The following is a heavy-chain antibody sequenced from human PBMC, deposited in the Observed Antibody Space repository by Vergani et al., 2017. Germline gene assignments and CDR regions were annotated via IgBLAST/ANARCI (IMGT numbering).Heavy chain of an antibody. CDR3: ARTMLRYCSSTSCPPADY. V-gene: IGHV3-33*01. J-gene: IGHJ4*02. CDR2: IWYDGSNK. Sequence: QAQLVESGGGVVQPGRSLRLSCAASGFTFSSYGMHWVRQAPGKGLEWVAVIWYDGSNKYYADSVKGRFTISRDNSKNTLYLQMNSLRAEDTAVYYCARTMLRYCSSTSCPPADYWGQGTLVTVSS. CDR1: GFTFSSYG. D-gene: IGHD2-2*01.